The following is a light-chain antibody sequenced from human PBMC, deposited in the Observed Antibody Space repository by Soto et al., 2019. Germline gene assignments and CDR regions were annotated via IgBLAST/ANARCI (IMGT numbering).Light chain of an antibody. J-gene: IGKJ1*01. Sequence: EIVLTQSPGTLSLSPGDRVTLSCRASQSLTSSVLAWHQQRPGQAPRLLVYDTSRRAAGIPDRFSRGGSGTDFTLTISRLEPEDVAVYYCQQYGDSPPWTFGQGTRVEIK. CDR1: QSLTSSV. CDR3: QQYGDSPPWT. V-gene: IGKV3-20*01. CDR2: DTS.